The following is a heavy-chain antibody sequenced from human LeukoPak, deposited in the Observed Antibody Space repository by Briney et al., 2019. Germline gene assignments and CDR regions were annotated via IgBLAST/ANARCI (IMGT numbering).Heavy chain of an antibody. CDR1: GGSISSGGYS. D-gene: IGHD5-24*01. V-gene: IGHV4-30-4*07. J-gene: IGHJ5*02. CDR3: ARHTAEKYNWFDR. Sequence: PSQTLSLTCAVSGGSISSGGYSWSWIRQPPGKGLEWIGYIYYSGSTNYNPSLKSRVTISVDTSKNQFSLKLSSVTAADTAVYYCARHTAEKYNWFDRWGQGTLVTVSS. CDR2: IYYSGST.